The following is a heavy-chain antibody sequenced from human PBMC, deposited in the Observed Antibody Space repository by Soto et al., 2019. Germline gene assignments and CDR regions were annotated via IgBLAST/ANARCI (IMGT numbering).Heavy chain of an antibody. CDR1: GGTINSCA. D-gene: IGHD6-13*01. CDR3: ARRDPYSSSWYYFDY. CDR2: VIPIFGTA. V-gene: IGHV1-69*13. Sequence: SAKATWKACGGTINSCAICSVRQAHGQGLEWMGGVIPIFGTANYAQKFQGRVTITADESTSTAYMELSSLRSEDTAVYYCARRDPYSSSWYYFDYWGKGTLVTVSS. J-gene: IGHJ4*02.